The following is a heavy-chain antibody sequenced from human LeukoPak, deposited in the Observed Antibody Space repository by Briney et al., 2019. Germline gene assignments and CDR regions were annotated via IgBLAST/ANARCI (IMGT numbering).Heavy chain of an antibody. J-gene: IGHJ6*02. V-gene: IGHV3-30-3*01. CDR1: GFTFSSYA. Sequence: GASLRLSCAASGFTFSSYAMHWVRQAPGKGLEWVAVISYDGSNKYYADSVKGRFTISRDNSKNTLYLQMNSLRAEDTAVYYCARDPTVGRYYYYGMDVWGQGTTVTVSS. D-gene: IGHD4-23*01. CDR2: ISYDGSNK. CDR3: ARDPTVGRYYYYGMDV.